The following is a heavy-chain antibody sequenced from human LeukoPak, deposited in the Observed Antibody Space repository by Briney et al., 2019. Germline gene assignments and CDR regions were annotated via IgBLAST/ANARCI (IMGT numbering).Heavy chain of an antibody. V-gene: IGHV3-49*04. CDR3: TSQELRYFDSLSWYYFDY. Sequence: GGSLRLSCTASGFTFGDYAMSWVRQAPGKGLEWVGFIRSKAYGGTTEYAASVKGRFTISRDDSKSIAYLQMNSLKTEDTAVYYCTSQELRYFDSLSWYYFDYWGQGTLVTVSS. D-gene: IGHD3-9*01. CDR2: IRSKAYGGTT. CDR1: GFTFGDYA. J-gene: IGHJ4*02.